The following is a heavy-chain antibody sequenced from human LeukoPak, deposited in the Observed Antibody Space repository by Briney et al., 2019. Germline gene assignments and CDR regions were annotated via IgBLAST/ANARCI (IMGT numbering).Heavy chain of an antibody. J-gene: IGHJ4*02. V-gene: IGHV1-69*04. CDR3: ARDRGRDGYNFAY. Sequence: VASVTVSCMAAGGTFSSYGISWVRQAPGDGIEWMGRIIPILGIANYEQKFQGRVTITADKSTTTAYMELSSLRSEDSALYYYARDRGRDGYNFAYWGQGTLVTVSS. CDR1: GGTFSSYG. CDR2: IIPILGIA. D-gene: IGHD5-24*01.